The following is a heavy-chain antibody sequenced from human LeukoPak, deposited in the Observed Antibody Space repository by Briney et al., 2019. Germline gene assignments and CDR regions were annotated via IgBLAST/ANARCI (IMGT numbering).Heavy chain of an antibody. CDR2: MNPNSGNT. D-gene: IGHD2-2*01. J-gene: IGHJ6*03. Sequence: ASVKVSCKASGYTFTSYDINWVRQATRQGLEWMGWMNPNSGNTGYAQKFQGRVTISRNTSISTAYMELSSLRSEDTAVYYCARRNIVVVAAAINYYYYYMDVWGIGTTVTVSS. CDR3: ARRNIVVVAAAINYYYYYMDV. CDR1: GYTFTSYD. V-gene: IGHV1-8*03.